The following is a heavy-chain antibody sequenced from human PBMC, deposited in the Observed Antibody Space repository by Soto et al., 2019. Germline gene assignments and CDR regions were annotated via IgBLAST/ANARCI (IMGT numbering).Heavy chain of an antibody. Sequence: PGGSLRLSCSASGFTFSSYSMNWVRQAPGKGLEWVSYISSSSSTIYYADSVKGRFTISRDNSKNTLYLQMNSLRAEDTAVYYCASSSSTSPYYFDYWGQGTLVTVSS. CDR2: ISSSSSTI. CDR3: ASSSSTSPYYFDY. J-gene: IGHJ4*02. V-gene: IGHV3-48*01. D-gene: IGHD2-2*01. CDR1: GFTFSSYS.